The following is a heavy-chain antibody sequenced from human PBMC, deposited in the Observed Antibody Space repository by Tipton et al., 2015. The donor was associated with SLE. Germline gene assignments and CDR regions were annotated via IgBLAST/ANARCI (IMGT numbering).Heavy chain of an antibody. J-gene: IGHJ4*02. CDR1: GASINSYY. D-gene: IGHD3-16*01. CDR3: ARVWGSYFDK. Sequence: TLSLTCSVSGASINSYYWNWIRQSPGKGLEWIGYIFYSGVTNYNPSFKSRVTISVDTSKNQFSLRLSSVTAADTAVYYCARVWGSYFDKWGQGALVTVSS. V-gene: IGHV4-59*08. CDR2: IFYSGVT.